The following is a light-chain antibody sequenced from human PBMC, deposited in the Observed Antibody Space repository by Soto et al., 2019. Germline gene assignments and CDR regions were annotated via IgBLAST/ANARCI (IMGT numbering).Light chain of an antibody. Sequence: DIQMTQSPPSVSASVGDKVTITCRANQDVGKWLAWYQQKPGKAPTLLIHGASSLQSGVPPRYSRSGYGTDFTLTISSLQPEDFATYYCQQANSFPITFGQGTRLEIK. CDR2: GAS. CDR1: QDVGKW. CDR3: QQANSFPIT. V-gene: IGKV1-12*01. J-gene: IGKJ5*01.